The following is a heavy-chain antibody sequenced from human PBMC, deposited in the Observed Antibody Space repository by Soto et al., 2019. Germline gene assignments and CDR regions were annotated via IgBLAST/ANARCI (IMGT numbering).Heavy chain of an antibody. V-gene: IGHV3-49*03. CDR1: GFTFGDYA. J-gene: IGHJ4*02. CDR2: IRSKAYGGTT. D-gene: IGHD3-3*01. Sequence: PGGSLRLSCTASGFTFGDYAMSWFRQAPGKGLEWVGFIRSKAYGGTTEYAASVKGRFTISRDDSKSIAYLQMNSLKTEDTAVYYRTRDQSRYDFWSGYDYWGQGTLVTVSS. CDR3: TRDQSRYDFWSGYDY.